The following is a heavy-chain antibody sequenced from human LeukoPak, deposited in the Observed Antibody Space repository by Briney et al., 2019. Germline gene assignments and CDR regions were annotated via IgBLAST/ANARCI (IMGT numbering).Heavy chain of an antibody. CDR3: ARDQAAAGTSWFDP. Sequence: GASVKVSCKASEGTFSSYAISWVRQAPGQGLEWMGGIIPIFGTANYAQKFQGRVTITADESTSTAYMELSSLRSEDTAVYYCARDQAAAGTSWFDPWGQGTLVTVSS. V-gene: IGHV1-69*13. CDR2: IIPIFGTA. D-gene: IGHD6-13*01. J-gene: IGHJ5*02. CDR1: EGTFSSYA.